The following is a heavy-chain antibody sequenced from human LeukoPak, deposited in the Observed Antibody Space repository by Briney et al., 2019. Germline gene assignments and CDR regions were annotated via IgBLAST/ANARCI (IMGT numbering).Heavy chain of an antibody. CDR1: GFTFSSYS. V-gene: IGHV3-21*01. Sequence: GGSLRLSCAASGFTFSSYSMNWVRQAPGKGLEWVSSISSSSSYIYYTDSVKGRFTISRDNAKNSLYLQMNSLRAEDTAVYYCARSANYDILTGSLRWGQGTLVTVSS. J-gene: IGHJ4*02. CDR2: ISSSSSYI. D-gene: IGHD3-9*01. CDR3: ARSANYDILTGSLR.